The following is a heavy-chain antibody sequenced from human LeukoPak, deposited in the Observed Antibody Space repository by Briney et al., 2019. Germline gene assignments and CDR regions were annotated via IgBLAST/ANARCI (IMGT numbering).Heavy chain of an antibody. Sequence: GGSLRLSCAASGFTVSSNYMSWVRQAPGKGLEWVSVIYSGGSTYYADSVKGRFTISRDNSKNTLYVQMNSLRAEDTALYYCAKGDYGDYIHYFDYWGQGTLVTVSS. J-gene: IGHJ4*02. CDR2: IYSGGST. CDR1: GFTVSSNY. V-gene: IGHV3-53*01. D-gene: IGHD4-17*01. CDR3: AKGDYGDYIHYFDY.